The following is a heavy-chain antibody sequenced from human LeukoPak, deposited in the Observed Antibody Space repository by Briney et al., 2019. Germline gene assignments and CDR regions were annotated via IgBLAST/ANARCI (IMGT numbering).Heavy chain of an antibody. Sequence: PGGSLRLSCAASGFTFDNYAMYWVRQAPGKGLEWVSGINWNSNTIGYADSVKGRFTISRDNAKNSLCLQMNSLRAEDTALYYCAKDSAYSSSSGFDYWGQGTLVTVSS. CDR2: INWNSNTI. CDR3: AKDSAYSSSSGFDY. D-gene: IGHD6-6*01. CDR1: GFTFDNYA. J-gene: IGHJ4*02. V-gene: IGHV3-9*01.